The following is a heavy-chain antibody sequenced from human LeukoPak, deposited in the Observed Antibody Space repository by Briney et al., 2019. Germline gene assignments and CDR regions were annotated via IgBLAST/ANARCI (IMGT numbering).Heavy chain of an antibody. CDR1: GFTFSSSW. CDR3: ASGGV. CDR2: INEDGSAK. J-gene: IGHJ4*02. Sequence: PGGALRLSCAASGFTFSSSWMSWVRQAPGKEPEWVANINEDGSAKSSVDSVKGRFTISRDNAKDSLFLQMNSLRAEDTAIYYCASGGVWGQGTLVTVSS. V-gene: IGHV3-7*01. D-gene: IGHD2-8*02.